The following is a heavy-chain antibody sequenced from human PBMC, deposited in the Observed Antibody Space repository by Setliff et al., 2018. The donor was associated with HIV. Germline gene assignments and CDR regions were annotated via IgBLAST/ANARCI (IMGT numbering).Heavy chain of an antibody. J-gene: IGHJ4*02. CDR3: AKEKRGGSGISLDY. Sequence: GASVKVSCKASRGTFSSYGFNWVRQAPGQGLEWMGGIIPILGIANYAQKFKGRVTITADKSISTAYMELSSLRAEDTALYYCAKEKRGGSGISLDYWGQGTLVTVSS. V-gene: IGHV1-69*10. D-gene: IGHD3-10*01. CDR1: RGTFSSYG. CDR2: IIPILGIA.